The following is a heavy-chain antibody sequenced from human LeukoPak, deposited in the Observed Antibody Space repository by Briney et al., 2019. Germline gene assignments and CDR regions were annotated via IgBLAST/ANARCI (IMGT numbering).Heavy chain of an antibody. V-gene: IGHV3-53*04. J-gene: IGHJ5*02. D-gene: IGHD4-17*01. Sequence: GGSLRLSCAASGFTVSSNYMSWVRQAPGKGLERVSVIYSGGSTYYADPVKGRFTISRHNSKNTLYLQMNSLRAEDTAVYYCARTYFYGDYVDRFDPWGQGTLVTVSS. CDR1: GFTVSSNY. CDR2: IYSGGST. CDR3: ARTYFYGDYVDRFDP.